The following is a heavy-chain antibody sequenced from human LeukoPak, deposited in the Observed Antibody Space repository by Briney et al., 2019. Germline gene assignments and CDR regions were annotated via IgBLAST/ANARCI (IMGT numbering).Heavy chain of an antibody. V-gene: IGHV3-7*01. CDR1: GFTFSSYW. CDR3: ARAGPLIVTYDFDY. J-gene: IGHJ4*02. D-gene: IGHD3-22*01. Sequence: GGSLRLFCAASGFTFSSYWMSWVRQAPGKGLEWVANIKQDGSEKYYVDSVKGRFTISRDNAKNSLYLQMNSLRAEDTAVYYCARAGPLIVTYDFDYWGQGTLVAVSS. CDR2: IKQDGSEK.